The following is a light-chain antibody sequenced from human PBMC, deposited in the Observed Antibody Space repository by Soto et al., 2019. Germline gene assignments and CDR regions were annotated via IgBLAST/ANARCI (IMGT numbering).Light chain of an antibody. CDR2: DIS. CDR1: QPVGSD. Sequence: EIVLTQSPATLSLSPGESATLSCRASQPVGSDLAWYQQKPGQSPRLLVYDISRRASAVPARFSGSGSGTDFTLTISSLEPEDFAVYYCQQRLDWPLTFGGGTKVDI. CDR3: QQRLDWPLT. V-gene: IGKV3-11*01. J-gene: IGKJ4*01.